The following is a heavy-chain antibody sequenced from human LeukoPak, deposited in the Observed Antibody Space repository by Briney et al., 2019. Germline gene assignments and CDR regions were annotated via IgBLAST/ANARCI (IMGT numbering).Heavy chain of an antibody. CDR1: GYTFTSYG. CDR2: INPSGGST. CDR3: ARGRTMVRGVPGY. J-gene: IGHJ4*02. D-gene: IGHD3-10*01. Sequence: GASVKVSCKASGYTFTSYGISWVRQAPGQGLEWMGIINPSGGSTSYAQKFQGRVTMTRDTSTSTVYMELSSLRSEDTAVYYCARGRTMVRGVPGYWGQGTLVTVSS. V-gene: IGHV1-46*01.